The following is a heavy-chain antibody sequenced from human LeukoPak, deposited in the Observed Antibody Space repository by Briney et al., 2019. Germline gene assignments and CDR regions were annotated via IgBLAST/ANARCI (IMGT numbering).Heavy chain of an antibody. CDR2: ISTTGFTI. CDR1: GFTFSTYS. V-gene: IGHV3-48*01. Sequence: QPGGSLRLSCAASGFTFSTYSMNWVRQAPGKGLEWVSYISTTGFTIYYADSVKGRFTISRDNAKNSLYLQMNSLRAEDTDVYYCARDRHYGGNSGWFDPWGQGTLVTVSS. CDR3: ARDRHYGGNSGWFDP. D-gene: IGHD4-23*01. J-gene: IGHJ5*02.